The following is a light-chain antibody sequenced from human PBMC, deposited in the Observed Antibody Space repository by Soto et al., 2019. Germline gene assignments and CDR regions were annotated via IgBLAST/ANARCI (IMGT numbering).Light chain of an antibody. CDR1: QGISGY. CDR2: GAT. J-gene: IGKJ3*01. CDR3: QQLTSDPRGFT. V-gene: IGKV1-9*01. Sequence: DIQLTQSPSFLSASVGDRVTITCRASQGISGYLAWYQQKPGKAPKLLIYGATTLRSRVPSRFSGTGSGTEFALTISSLQPEDFATYYCQQLTSDPRGFTFGPGTKVDIK.